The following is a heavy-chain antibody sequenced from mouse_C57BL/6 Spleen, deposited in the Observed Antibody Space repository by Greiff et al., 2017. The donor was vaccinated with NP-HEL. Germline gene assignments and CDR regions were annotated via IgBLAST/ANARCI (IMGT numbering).Heavy chain of an antibody. CDR2: ISYDGSN. J-gene: IGHJ4*01. D-gene: IGHD1-1*01. V-gene: IGHV3-6*01. Sequence: VQLQQSGPGLVKPSQSLSLTCSVTGYSITSGYYWNWIRQFPGNKLEWMGYISYDGSNNYNPSLKNRISITRDTSKNQFFLKLNSVTTEDTATYYCARDYLLRNYYAMDYWGQGTSVTVSS. CDR3: ARDYLLRNYYAMDY. CDR1: GYSITSGYY.